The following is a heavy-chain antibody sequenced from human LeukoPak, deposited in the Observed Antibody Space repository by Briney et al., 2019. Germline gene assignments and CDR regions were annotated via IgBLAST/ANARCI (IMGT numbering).Heavy chain of an antibody. CDR3: ARDILTGSRPFPFDY. V-gene: IGHV3-53*01. D-gene: IGHD3-9*01. J-gene: IGHJ4*02. CDR1: GFTVSSNY. Sequence: GGSLRLSCAASGFTVSSNYMSWVRQAPGKGLEWVSVIYSGGSTYYADSVKGRFTISRDNSKNTLYLQMNSLRAEDTAVYYCARDILTGSRPFPFDYWGQGTLVTASS. CDR2: IYSGGST.